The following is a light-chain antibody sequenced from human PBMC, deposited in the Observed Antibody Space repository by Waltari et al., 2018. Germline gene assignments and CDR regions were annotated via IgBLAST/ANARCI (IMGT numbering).Light chain of an antibody. CDR1: QSVGRS. CDR2: GAS. V-gene: IGKV3-20*01. J-gene: IGKJ1*01. CDR3: QMYVRLPVT. Sequence: EIALTKSPGTLSLSPGERATLSCRASQSVGRSLVWYQQRPGRAPRLLIYGASSRATGIPDRFTGSGSGTDFSLTISRLEPEDFAVYYCQMYVRLPVTFGQGTKVEI.